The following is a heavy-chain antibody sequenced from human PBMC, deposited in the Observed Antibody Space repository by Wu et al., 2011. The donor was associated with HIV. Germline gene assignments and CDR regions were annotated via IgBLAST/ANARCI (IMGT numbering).Heavy chain of an antibody. Sequence: QVQPVQSGAEVKKPGSSVKVSCKASGGTFNSYAISWVRQAPGQGLEWMGWISPYNGNTNYAQNLQGRVTMTTDTSTSTAYMELRSLRSDDTAMYYCAREQGDNDYADYWGQGTLGHRLL. CDR1: GGTFNSYA. J-gene: IGHJ4*02. CDR2: ISPYNGNT. CDR3: AREQGDNDYADY. D-gene: IGHD3-16*01. V-gene: IGHV1-18*01.